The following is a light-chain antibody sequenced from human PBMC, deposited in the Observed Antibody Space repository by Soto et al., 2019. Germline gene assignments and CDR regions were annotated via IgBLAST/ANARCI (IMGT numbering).Light chain of an antibody. CDR1: QSVSSL. CDR3: QQYNIWPYT. V-gene: IGKV3-15*01. CDR2: DTS. J-gene: IGKJ2*01. Sequence: EIVLTQSPATLSVSPGERATLSCRASQSVSSLLAWYQQKPRQAPRLLIYDTSTRATGIPARFSGSGAGTDFTLTISSLQAEYFAIYYCQQYNIWPYTFGQGTKLEIK.